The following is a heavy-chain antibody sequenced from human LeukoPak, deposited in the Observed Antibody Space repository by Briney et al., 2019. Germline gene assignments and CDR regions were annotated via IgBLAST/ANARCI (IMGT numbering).Heavy chain of an antibody. CDR2: IIPIFGTA. D-gene: IGHD2-2*01. Sequence: GASVKVSCKASGGTFSSYAISWVRQAPGQGLEWMGRIIPIFGTANYAQKFQGRVTITTDDSTSTAYMELSSLRSEDTAVYYCARDLGCSSTSCYFHWFDPWGQGTLVTVSS. CDR3: ARDLGCSSTSCYFHWFDP. V-gene: IGHV1-69*05. J-gene: IGHJ5*02. CDR1: GGTFSSYA.